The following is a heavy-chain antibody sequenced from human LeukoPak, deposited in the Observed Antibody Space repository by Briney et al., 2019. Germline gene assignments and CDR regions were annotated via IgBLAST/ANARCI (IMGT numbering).Heavy chain of an antibody. V-gene: IGHV4-39*07. D-gene: IGHD3-10*01. CDR3: ASLRGFGELLLFDY. Sequence: SETLSLTCTVSGGSISSSSYYWGWIRQPPGKGLEWIGSIYYSGSTYCNPSLKSRVTISEDTSKNQFSLKLSSVTAADTAVYYCASLRGFGELLLFDYWGQGTLVTVSS. CDR2: IYYSGST. J-gene: IGHJ4*02. CDR1: GGSISSSSYY.